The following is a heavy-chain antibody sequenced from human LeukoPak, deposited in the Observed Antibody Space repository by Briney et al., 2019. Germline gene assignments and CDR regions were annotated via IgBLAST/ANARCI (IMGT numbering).Heavy chain of an antibody. J-gene: IGHJ4*02. CDR1: GFSFSGSA. Sequence: PGGSLRLSCAASGFSFSGSAMHWVRQASGKGLEWVGRIRSKANSYATGYAASVKGRFTISRDDSKNTAYLQMNSLKTEDTAVYYCTRGLGFGSGSYSTHDYWGQGTLVTVSS. CDR3: TRGLGFGSGSYSTHDY. V-gene: IGHV3-73*01. D-gene: IGHD3-10*01. CDR2: IRSKANSYAT.